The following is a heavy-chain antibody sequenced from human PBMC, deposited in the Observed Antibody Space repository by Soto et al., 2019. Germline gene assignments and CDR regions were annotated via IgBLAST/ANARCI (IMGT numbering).Heavy chain of an antibody. Sequence: GGSLRLSCAASGVTFSNAWMNWVRQAPGKGLEWVGRIKSKTDGGTTDYAAPVKGRFTISRDDSKNTLYLQMNSLKTEDTAVYYCTTVGYSNYVLLPYYYYGMDVWGQGTTVTVSS. CDR3: TTVGYSNYVLLPYYYYGMDV. V-gene: IGHV3-15*07. J-gene: IGHJ6*02. D-gene: IGHD4-4*01. CDR1: GVTFSNAW. CDR2: IKSKTDGGTT.